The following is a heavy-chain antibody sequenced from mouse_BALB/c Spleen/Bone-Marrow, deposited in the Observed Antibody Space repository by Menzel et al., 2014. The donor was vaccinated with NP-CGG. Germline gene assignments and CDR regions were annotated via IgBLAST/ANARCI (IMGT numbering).Heavy chain of an antibody. D-gene: IGHD1-1*01. CDR3: SRRDFSSWFAY. V-gene: IGHV1S81*02. J-gene: IGHJ3*01. CDR2: INPSNGRA. CDR1: GYTFTSYW. Sequence: VQRVESGAELVKPGASVNLSCKASGYTFTSYWVYWVKQRPGQGLEWLGAINPSNGRANYNEKFKNKATLTVDKSTSTAYIQVSLLTSQHSAVYYCSRRDFSSWFAYWGQGTLVTVSP.